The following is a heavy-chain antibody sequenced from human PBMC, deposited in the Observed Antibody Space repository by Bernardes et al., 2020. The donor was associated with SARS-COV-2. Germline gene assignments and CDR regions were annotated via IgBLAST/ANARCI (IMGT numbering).Heavy chain of an antibody. Sequence: GSLRLSCAGSGLSFSDYAMSWVRQAPGKGLEWVSGISDSGETTYNADSVKGRFTISRDNSKNTLYLQMSSLTADDTAVYYCAKEQGALSFFAMDVWGQGTTVTVSS. CDR3: AKEQGALSFFAMDV. J-gene: IGHJ6*02. V-gene: IGHV3-23*01. CDR2: ISDSGETT. CDR1: GLSFSDYA. D-gene: IGHD2-15*01.